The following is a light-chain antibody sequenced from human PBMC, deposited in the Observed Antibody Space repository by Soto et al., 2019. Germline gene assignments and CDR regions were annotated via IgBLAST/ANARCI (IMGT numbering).Light chain of an antibody. Sequence: QSALTQPASVSGSPGQSITISCTGTSSDIGSYNLVSWYQHHPGKAPKLMIYECSRRPSGVSNRFSGSKSGNTASLTISGLQAEDEADYYCCSYAGSSTPVVFGGGTKLTVL. CDR3: CSYAGSSTPVV. V-gene: IGLV2-23*01. CDR2: ECS. J-gene: IGLJ2*01. CDR1: SSDIGSYNL.